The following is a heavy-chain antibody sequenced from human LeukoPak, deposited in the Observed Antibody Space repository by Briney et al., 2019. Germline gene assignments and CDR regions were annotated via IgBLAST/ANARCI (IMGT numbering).Heavy chain of an antibody. V-gene: IGHV1-24*01. Sequence: ASVKVSYKVSGDTLAAYSIHWVRQTPAKGLEWLGGFDPEVGETLYAQRFQGRVTVTEDTATDTAYLDLSSLTTDDTAVYYCATDLLALGLKTFDPWGQGTLVTVSS. J-gene: IGHJ5*02. CDR1: GDTLAAYS. D-gene: IGHD5-12*01. CDR3: ATDLLALGLKTFDP. CDR2: FDPEVGET.